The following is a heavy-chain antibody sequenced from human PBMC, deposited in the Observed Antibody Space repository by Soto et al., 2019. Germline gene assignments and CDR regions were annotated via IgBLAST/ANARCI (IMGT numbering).Heavy chain of an antibody. Sequence: EVHLVESGGGLVQPGRSLRLSCAASGFTFDDYAMHWVRQAPGKGLEWVSGISWNSGSIGYADSVKGRFTISRDNAKNSLYLQMNSLRAEDTALYYCAKEDSSLEANWFDPWGQGTLVTVSS. CDR2: ISWNSGSI. J-gene: IGHJ5*02. CDR3: AKEDSSLEANWFDP. CDR1: GFTFDDYA. D-gene: IGHD6-13*01. V-gene: IGHV3-9*01.